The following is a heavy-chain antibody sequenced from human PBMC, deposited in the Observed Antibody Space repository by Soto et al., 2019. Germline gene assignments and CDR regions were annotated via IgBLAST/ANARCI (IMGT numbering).Heavy chain of an antibody. D-gene: IGHD1-26*01. CDR1: GFTLTNYV. V-gene: IGHV3-23*01. J-gene: IGHJ4*02. CDR3: AKGVSSGSYTDFDS. Sequence: GGSLRLSCAGSGFTLTNYVMTWVRQAPGKGLEWVSALSSSGSSTYYADSVKGRFTTSRDASNNTLFLQMNSLRVEDTAIYFCAKGVSSGSYTDFDSWGQGTLVTVSS. CDR2: LSSSGSST.